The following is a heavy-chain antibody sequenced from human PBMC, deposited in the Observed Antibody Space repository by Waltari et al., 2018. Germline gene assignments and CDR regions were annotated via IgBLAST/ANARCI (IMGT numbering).Heavy chain of an antibody. Sequence: EVQLLESGGGLVQPGGSLRLSCAASGFTFSSYAMSWVRQAPGKGLEWVSAISGSGGSTYYADSVKGRFTISRDNSRNTLYLQMNGLRLEDTAIYYCAKDRGGGLGTWGQGTLVTVSS. CDR2: ISGSGGST. CDR3: AKDRGGGLGT. CDR1: GFTFSSYA. V-gene: IGHV3-23*01. D-gene: IGHD3-16*01. J-gene: IGHJ5*02.